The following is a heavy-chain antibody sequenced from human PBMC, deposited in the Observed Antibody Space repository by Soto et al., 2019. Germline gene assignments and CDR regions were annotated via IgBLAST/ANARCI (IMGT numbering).Heavy chain of an antibody. J-gene: IGHJ6*04. D-gene: IGHD1-1*01. CDR3: ARSTGTVTYGTDV. V-gene: IGHV1-2*04. CDR1: GYTFTGYY. Sequence: ASVKVSCKASGYTFTGYYMHWVRQAPGQGLEWMGWINPNSGGTNYAQKFQGWVTMTRDTSISTAYMELRRLRSDDTAVYYCARSTGTVTYGTDVWGKGTTVTVSS. CDR2: INPNSGGT.